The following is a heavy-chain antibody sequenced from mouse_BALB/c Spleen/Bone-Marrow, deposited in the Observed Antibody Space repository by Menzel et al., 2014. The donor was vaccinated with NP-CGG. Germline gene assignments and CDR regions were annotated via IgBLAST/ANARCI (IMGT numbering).Heavy chain of an antibody. V-gene: IGHV1-26*01. D-gene: IGHD2-3*01. Sequence: EVQLQQSGPELVKPGASVKMSCKASGYTFTDYYMKWVKQGHGKSLEWIGDINPNNGGTSYNQKFKGKATLTVDKSSSTAYMQLNSLTSEDSAVYYCARRDGYYVGFDYWGQGTTLTVSS. CDR1: GYTFTDYY. CDR2: INPNNGGT. CDR3: ARRDGYYVGFDY. J-gene: IGHJ2*01.